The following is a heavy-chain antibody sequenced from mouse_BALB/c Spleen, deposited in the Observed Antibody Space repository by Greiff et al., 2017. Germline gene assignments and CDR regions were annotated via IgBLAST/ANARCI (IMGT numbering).Heavy chain of an antibody. Sequence: QVQLQQPGAELVKPGASVKLSCKASGYTFTSYWMHWVKQRPGQGLEWIGEIDPSDSYTNYNQKFKGKATLTVDKSSSTAYMQLSSLTSEDSAVYYCANKLPYAMDYWGQGTSVTVSS. CDR1: GYTFTSYW. CDR2: IDPSDSYT. J-gene: IGHJ4*01. CDR3: ANKLPYAMDY. D-gene: IGHD4-1*01. V-gene: IGHV1-69*02.